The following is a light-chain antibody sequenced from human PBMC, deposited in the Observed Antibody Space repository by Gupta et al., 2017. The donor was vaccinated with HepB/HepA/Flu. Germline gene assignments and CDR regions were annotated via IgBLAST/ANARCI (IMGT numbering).Light chain of an antibody. CDR2: DAS. J-gene: IGKJ4*01. V-gene: IGKV3-11*01. CDR1: QSVSSY. CDR3: QQRSNWLT. Sequence: EIVLTPSPATLSLSPGERATLSCRASQSVSSYLAWYQQQPGQAPRLLIYDASNRATGIPARFSGSGSGTDFTLTISSLEPEDFEVYYCQQRSNWLTFGGGTKVEIK.